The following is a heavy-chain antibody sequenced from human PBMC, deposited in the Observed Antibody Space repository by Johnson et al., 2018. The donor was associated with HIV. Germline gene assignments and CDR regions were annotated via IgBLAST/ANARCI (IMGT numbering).Heavy chain of an antibody. CDR1: GFTFSSYA. CDR3: ARDSGVPGNDAFDI. D-gene: IGHD3-10*01. V-gene: IGHV3-30*04. CDR2: ISYDGNKT. Sequence: QVQLVESGGGVVQPGGSLRLSCAASGFTFSSYAMHWVRQAPGKGLEWVAVISYDGNKTYYADSVRGLTISRDNSKNTLYLQLSSLRSEDTAVYYCARDSGVPGNDAFDIWGQGTMVTVSS. J-gene: IGHJ3*02.